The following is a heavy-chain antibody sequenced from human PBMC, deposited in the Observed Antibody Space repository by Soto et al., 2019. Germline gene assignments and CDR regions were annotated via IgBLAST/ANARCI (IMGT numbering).Heavy chain of an antibody. CDR1: GFTFSSYA. V-gene: IGHV3-23*01. D-gene: IGHD3-3*01. CDR2: ISDSGGST. CDR3: ARIRRDFWSGYAYPPYGMDV. Sequence: PGGSLRLSCAASGFTFSSYAMSWVRQGPRKGLEWVAGISDSGGSTYYADSVKGRFTISRDNSKNTLYLQMNSLRAEDTAVYYCARIRRDFWSGYAYPPYGMDVWAQGTTVTVSS. J-gene: IGHJ6*02.